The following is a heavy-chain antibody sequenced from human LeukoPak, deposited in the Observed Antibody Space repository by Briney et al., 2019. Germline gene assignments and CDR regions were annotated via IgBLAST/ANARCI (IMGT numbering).Heavy chain of an antibody. CDR3: ARDRVVVSTTTPPYWYFDL. J-gene: IGHJ2*01. CDR2: ISSSGSTI. D-gene: IGHD2-21*01. Sequence: PGGSLRLSCAASGFTFSSYEMNWVRQAPGKGLEWVSYISSSGSTIYYADSVKGRFTISRDNVKNSLFLHMNSLRGEDTAFYYCARDRVVVSTTTPPYWYFDLWGRGTLVTVSS. CDR1: GFTFSSYE. V-gene: IGHV3-48*03.